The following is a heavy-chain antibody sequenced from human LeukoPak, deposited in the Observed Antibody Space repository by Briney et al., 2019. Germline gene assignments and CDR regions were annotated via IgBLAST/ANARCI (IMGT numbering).Heavy chain of an antibody. CDR1: GFTFSSYA. J-gene: IGHJ3*02. CDR2: ITTSGGST. D-gene: IGHD3-22*01. CDR3: AKDRNMIVVGLDAFDI. Sequence: GGSLRLSCAASGFTFSSYAMSWVRQAPGEGLEWVSSITTSGGSTYYADSVKGRFTISRDNAKNTLYLQMNSLRAEDTAVYYCAKDRNMIVVGLDAFDIWGQGTMVTVSS. V-gene: IGHV3-23*01.